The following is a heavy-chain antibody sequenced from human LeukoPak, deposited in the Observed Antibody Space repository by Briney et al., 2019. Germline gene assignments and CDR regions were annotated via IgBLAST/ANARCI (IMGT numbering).Heavy chain of an antibody. CDR2: ISGSGGST. J-gene: IGHJ4*02. CDR1: GFTFSSYA. V-gene: IGHV3-23*01. CDR3: AKVGFGSGHSGYDYSDY. D-gene: IGHD5-12*01. Sequence: GGSLRLSCAASGFTFSSYAMSWVRQAPGKGLEWVSAISGSGGSTYYADSVKGRFTISRDNSKNTLYLQMNSLRAEDTAVYHCAKVGFGSGHSGYDYSDYWGQGTLVTVSS.